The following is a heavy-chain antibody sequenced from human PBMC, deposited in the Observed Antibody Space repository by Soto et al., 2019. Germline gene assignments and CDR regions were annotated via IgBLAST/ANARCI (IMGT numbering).Heavy chain of an antibody. CDR3: VRQRFDG. V-gene: IGHV5-51*01. CDR2: IYPGDSDT. CDR1: GYTFTSYW. J-gene: IGHJ2*01. Sequence: GESLKISCNTSGYTFTSYWIGWVRQMPGKGLEWMAIIYPGDSDTRYSPSLQGQVTISVDKSISTAYMQWGSLKASDSAVYFCVRQRFDGWGRGTLVTVSS.